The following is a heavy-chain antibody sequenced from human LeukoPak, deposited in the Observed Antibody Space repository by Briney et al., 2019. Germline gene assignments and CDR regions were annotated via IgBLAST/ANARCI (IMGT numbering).Heavy chain of an antibody. D-gene: IGHD6-13*01. CDR2: INHSGST. CDR1: GGSIRGYY. V-gene: IGHV4-34*01. Sequence: PSETLSLTCTVSGGSIRGYYWSWIRQPPGKGLEWIGEINHSGSTNYNPSLKSRVTISVDTSKNQFSLKLSSVTAADTAVYYCARHSYSSSWGKGFDPWGQGTLVTVSS. J-gene: IGHJ5*02. CDR3: ARHSYSSSWGKGFDP.